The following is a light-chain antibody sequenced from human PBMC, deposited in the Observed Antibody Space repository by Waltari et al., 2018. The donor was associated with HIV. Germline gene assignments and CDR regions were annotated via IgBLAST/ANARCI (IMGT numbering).Light chain of an antibody. Sequence: QSALTQPASVSGSPGQSITISCTGATSDVGAYDYVSWYQPHPGKAPKLIFYEVNNRPAGVSNRFAGSKSGITASLTITGLQTEDEADYYCSSYTNINTVVFGGGTKLTVL. J-gene: IGLJ2*01. V-gene: IGLV2-14*01. CDR3: SSYTNINTVV. CDR1: TSDVGAYDY. CDR2: EVN.